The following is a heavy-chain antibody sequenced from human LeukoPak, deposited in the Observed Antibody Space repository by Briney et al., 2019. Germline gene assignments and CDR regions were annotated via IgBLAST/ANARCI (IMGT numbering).Heavy chain of an antibody. CDR2: IYPGDSDT. J-gene: IGHJ4*02. Sequence: GGSRKSSFKGSGCHFTRYWIGWGRPRPGKGVEGMGIIYPGDSDTSYSPSFQGQVPISADKSISPAYLQWSSLKASDTAMYYCARAYYGSSGFDYWGQGPLVTVSS. V-gene: IGHV5-51*01. CDR1: GCHFTRYW. CDR3: ARAYYGSSGFDY. D-gene: IGHD3-10*01.